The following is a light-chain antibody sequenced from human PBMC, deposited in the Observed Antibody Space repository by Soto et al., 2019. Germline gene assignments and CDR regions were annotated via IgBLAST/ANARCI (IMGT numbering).Light chain of an antibody. V-gene: IGKV3-15*01. CDR3: QQYNSWPET. CDR1: QSISSN. J-gene: IGKJ1*01. CDR2: DAF. Sequence: EILMTQSPATLSVSPGERANLSCRASQSISSNLAWYHHKPGQAPGLLIYDAFTRATGIPARFSGSGSGTEFTLTFVSLQSEDFAVYYCQQYNSWPETFGQGTKVDIK.